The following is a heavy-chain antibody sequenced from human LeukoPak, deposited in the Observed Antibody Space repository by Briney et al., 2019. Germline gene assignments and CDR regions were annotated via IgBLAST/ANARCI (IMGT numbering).Heavy chain of an antibody. CDR2: ISGSGDRT. CDR3: AKGYYGSGSYGWFDP. Sequence: GGSLRLSCAASGFTFSTYAMSWVRQAPGKGLEWVSAISGSGDRTYHADSVKGRFTISRDNSKNTLYLHMNSLRAEDTAVYYCAKGYYGSGSYGWFDPWGQGTLVTVSS. D-gene: IGHD3-10*01. V-gene: IGHV3-23*01. J-gene: IGHJ5*02. CDR1: GFTFSTYA.